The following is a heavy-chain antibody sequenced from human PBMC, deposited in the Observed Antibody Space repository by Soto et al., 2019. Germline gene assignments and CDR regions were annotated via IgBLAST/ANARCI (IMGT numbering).Heavy chain of an antibody. V-gene: IGHV3-73*01. CDR1: GFIFSGSA. Sequence: GGSLRLSCAASGFIFSGSAIHWVRQASGKGLEWVGRIRSRANNFATSSAASVKGRFTFSRDDSKNTAYLQMNTLKPEDTAVYSCARGQGAAIGDYYYHGMDVWGQGTTVTVSS. J-gene: IGHJ6*02. CDR2: IRSRANNFAT. D-gene: IGHD2-2*02. CDR3: ARGQGAAIGDYYYHGMDV.